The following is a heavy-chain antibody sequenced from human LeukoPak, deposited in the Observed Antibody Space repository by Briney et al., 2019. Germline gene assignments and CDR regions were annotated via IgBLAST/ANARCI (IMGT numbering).Heavy chain of an antibody. CDR1: GYTFTSYG. D-gene: IGHD2-8*01. CDR3: ARDRYGTNGVCYRSRAFDN. V-gene: IGHV1-18*01. Sequence: GASVKVSCKASGYTFTSYGISWVRQAPGQGLEWMGWISAYNGNTNYAQKLQGRVTMTTDTSTSTAYMELRSLRSDDTAVYYCARDRYGTNGVCYRSRAFDNWGQGTMVTVSS. CDR2: ISAYNGNT. J-gene: IGHJ3*02.